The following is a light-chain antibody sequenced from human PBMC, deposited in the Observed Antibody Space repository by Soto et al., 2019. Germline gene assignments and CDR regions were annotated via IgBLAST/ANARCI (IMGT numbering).Light chain of an antibody. V-gene: IGLV1-44*01. CDR3: AVWDDGLDAWM. J-gene: IGLJ3*02. CDR1: RSHIGSNS. CDR2: GSN. Sequence: QSALTQSPSASGTPGQRVTMSCSGSRSHIGSNSVSWYQQIPGTVPKLLIYGSNARPLGVPDRFSGSKSGTSASLAISRLQSEDEAHYYCAVWDDGLDAWMFGGGTKVTVL.